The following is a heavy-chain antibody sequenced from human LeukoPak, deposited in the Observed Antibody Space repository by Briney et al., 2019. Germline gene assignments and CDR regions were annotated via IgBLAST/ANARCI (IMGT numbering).Heavy chain of an antibody. V-gene: IGHV4-39*01. CDR1: GGSISSSSYY. CDR2: IYYSGTT. D-gene: IGHD3-22*01. J-gene: IGHJ4*02. Sequence: PSETLSLTCTVSGGSISSSSYYWGWIRQPPGKGLEWIGSIYYSGTTYYNPSLKSRITISVDTSKNQLSLKLSSVTAADTAVYYCARHYYDSSGYRRDYYFDYWGQGTLVTVSS. CDR3: ARHYYDSSGYRRDYYFDY.